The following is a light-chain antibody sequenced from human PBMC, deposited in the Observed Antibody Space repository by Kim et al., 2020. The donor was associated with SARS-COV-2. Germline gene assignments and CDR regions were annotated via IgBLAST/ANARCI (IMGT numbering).Light chain of an antibody. CDR2: NTN. CDR3: VLNMGGGIWV. J-gene: IGLJ3*02. Sequence: TWGFSSGTVSDKYHPRWGQQPPGQGPRMLYYNTNPPSSGVPDRFSGSILGEKSALTITGAPGDDESDYFCVLNMGGGIWVFGGGNQVTVL. CDR1: SGTVSDKYH. V-gene: IGLV8-61*01.